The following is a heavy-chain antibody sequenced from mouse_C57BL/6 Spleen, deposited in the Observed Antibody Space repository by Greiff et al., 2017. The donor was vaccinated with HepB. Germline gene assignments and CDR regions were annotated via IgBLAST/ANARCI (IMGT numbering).Heavy chain of an antibody. Sequence: VQLQQSGAELVRPGASVKLSCTASGFNIKDYYMHWVKQRPEQGLEWIGRIDPEDGDTEYAPKFQGKATMTADTSSNTAYLQLSSLTSEDTAVYYCTQPLSYYSNYDYFDYWGQGTTLTVSS. V-gene: IGHV14-1*01. CDR2: IDPEDGDT. J-gene: IGHJ2*01. CDR1: GFNIKDYY. D-gene: IGHD2-5*01. CDR3: TQPLSYYSNYDYFDY.